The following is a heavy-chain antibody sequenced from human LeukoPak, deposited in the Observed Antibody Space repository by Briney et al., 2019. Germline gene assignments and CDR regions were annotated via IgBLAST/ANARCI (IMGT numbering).Heavy chain of an antibody. CDR1: GFTFTGYY. CDR2: INPNGGST. D-gene: IGHD5-12*01. J-gene: IGHJ4*02. V-gene: IGHV1-46*01. CDR3: ARVAGSGYDSLGYFFDY. Sequence: VASVKVSCKASGFTFTGYYMHWVRQAPGQGFEWMGIINPNGGSTNYAQKFQGRVTMTSDTSTSTVYMELSSLRSDDTAVYYCARVAGSGYDSLGYFFDYWGQGTQVTVSP.